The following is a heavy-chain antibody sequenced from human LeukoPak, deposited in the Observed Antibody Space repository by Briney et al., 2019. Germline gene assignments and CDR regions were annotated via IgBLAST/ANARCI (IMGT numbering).Heavy chain of an antibody. CDR3: ARAPHYSNYGPYYYGMDV. D-gene: IGHD4-11*01. J-gene: IGHJ6*02. CDR2: ISSSSSYT. Sequence: GGSLRLSCAASGFTFSSYAMSWVRQAPGKGLEWVSYISSSSSYTNYADSVKGRFTISRDNAKNSLYLQMNSLRAEDTAVYYCARAPHYSNYGPYYYGMDVWGQGTTVTVSS. V-gene: IGHV3-21*05. CDR1: GFTFSSYA.